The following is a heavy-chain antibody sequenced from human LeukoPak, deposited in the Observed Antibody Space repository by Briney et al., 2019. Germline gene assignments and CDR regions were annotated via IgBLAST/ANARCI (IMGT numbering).Heavy chain of an antibody. CDR2: IYYSGST. CDR3: ARYYYGSGNFRIFDY. D-gene: IGHD3-10*01. J-gene: IGHJ4*02. V-gene: IGHV4-39*01. CDR1: GGSISSSSYY. Sequence: KTSETLSLTCTVSGGSISSSSYYWGWIRQPPGKALEWIASIYYSGSTYYNPSLKSRVTISVDTSKNQFSLKLTSVTAADTAIYYCARYYYGSGNFRIFDYWGQGSRVTVSS.